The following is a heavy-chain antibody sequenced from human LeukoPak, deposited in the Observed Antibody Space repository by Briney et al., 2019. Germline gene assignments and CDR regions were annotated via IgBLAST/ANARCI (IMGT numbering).Heavy chain of an antibody. CDR3: ARTKPLDPFDF. CDR1: GRSISSYY. Sequence: SETLSLTCTVSGRSISSYYWSWIRQPPGKGPEWIGYIYYSGNTYYNPSLKSRVTISVDTSKNQFSLKVNSVTAADTAVYYCARTKPLDPFDFWGQGTLVTVSS. J-gene: IGHJ3*01. V-gene: IGHV4-59*01. CDR2: IYYSGNT.